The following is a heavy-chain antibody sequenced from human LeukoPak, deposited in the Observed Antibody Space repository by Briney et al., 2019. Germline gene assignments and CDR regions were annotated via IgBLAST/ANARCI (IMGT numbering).Heavy chain of an antibody. CDR2: ISGSGDKT. CDR1: GFTVSNNY. Sequence: GGSLRLSCAASGFTVSNNYMTWVRQVPGKGLEWVSFISGSGDKTYYADSVKGRFTISRDNSKNTLFLQMNSLRAEDTAVYYCASWNYVEYWGQGTLVTVSS. V-gene: IGHV3-23*01. CDR3: ASWNYVEY. J-gene: IGHJ4*02.